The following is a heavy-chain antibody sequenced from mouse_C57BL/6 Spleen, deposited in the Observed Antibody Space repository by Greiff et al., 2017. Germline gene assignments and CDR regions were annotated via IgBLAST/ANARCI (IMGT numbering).Heavy chain of an antibody. CDR2: INPYNGGT. CDR1: GYTFTDYY. CDR3: ARDYGSSLGYFDV. V-gene: IGHV1-19*01. J-gene: IGHJ1*03. D-gene: IGHD1-1*01. Sequence: VQLQQSGPVLVKPGASVKMSCKASGYTFTDYYMNWVKQSHGKSLEWIGVINPYNGGTSYNQKFTGKATVTVDKSSSTAYMELNSLASEDSAVYYCARDYGSSLGYFDVWGTGTTVTFSS.